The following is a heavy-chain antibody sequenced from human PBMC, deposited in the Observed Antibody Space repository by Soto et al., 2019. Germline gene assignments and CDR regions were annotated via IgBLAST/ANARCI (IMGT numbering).Heavy chain of an antibody. D-gene: IGHD3-16*01. Sequence: PGGSLRLSCVASGYTFNSHEMNWVRQAPGKGLEWISSISGSGTTNYAESVKGRFTISRDNAHKSLFLEMKDLRVEDTAVYYCARGGIHWGQGTLVTVS. CDR1: GYTFNSHE. J-gene: IGHJ4*02. V-gene: IGHV3-48*03. CDR3: ARGGIH. CDR2: ISGSGTT.